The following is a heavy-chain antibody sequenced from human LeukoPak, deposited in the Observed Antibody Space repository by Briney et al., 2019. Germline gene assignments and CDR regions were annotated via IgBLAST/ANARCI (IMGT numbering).Heavy chain of an antibody. D-gene: IGHD3-16*02. V-gene: IGHV2-5*02. CDR2: IYWDGDE. CDR3: AHRAQWGGLSLFDF. Sequence: ESGPTLVKPTQTLTLTCTFSGFSLSTSGVGVGWVRQPPGKALEWVALIYWDGDERYSPSLKSRLTITKDTSKNQVVLTMANMDPVDTATYYCAHRAQWGGLSLFDFWGQGTLVTVSS. CDR1: GFSLSTSGVG. J-gene: IGHJ4*02.